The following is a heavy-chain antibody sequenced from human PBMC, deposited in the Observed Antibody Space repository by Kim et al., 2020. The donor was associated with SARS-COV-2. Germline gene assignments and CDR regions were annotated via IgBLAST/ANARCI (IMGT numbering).Heavy chain of an antibody. Sequence: SETLSLTCLVSGASLSSSTYYWGWIRQSPGKGLEWIGSVDSSGSADYSPSLKSRVTVSVDTSTNHFFLKLHSVTAADTAIYFCARHKPNLWTLTVNAVAGLWCGPWGRGTLVTVSS. CDR2: VDSSGSA. CDR3: ARHKPNLWTLTVNAVAGLWCGP. CDR1: GASLSSSTYY. V-gene: IGHV4-39*01. D-gene: IGHD6-19*01. J-gene: IGHJ5*02.